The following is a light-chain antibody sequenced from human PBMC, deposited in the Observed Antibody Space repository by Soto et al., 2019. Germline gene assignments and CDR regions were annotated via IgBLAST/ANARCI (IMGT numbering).Light chain of an antibody. V-gene: IGLV1-51*01. CDR3: GSWDSSLSAYV. J-gene: IGLJ1*01. Sequence: QSVLTQPPSVSAAPGQKVTISCSGSSSNIGSNSVSWYQQLPGTAPKLLIYDDNKRPSGIPDRFSGSKSGTSATLGITGFQTGDEADYYCGSWDSSLSAYVFGTGTKVT. CDR1: SSNIGSNS. CDR2: DDN.